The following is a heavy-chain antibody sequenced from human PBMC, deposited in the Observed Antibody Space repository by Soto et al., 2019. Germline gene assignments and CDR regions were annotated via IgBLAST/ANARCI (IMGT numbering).Heavy chain of an antibody. J-gene: IGHJ6*03. Sequence: SETLSLTCAVYGGSFSGYYWSWIRQPPGKGLEWIGEINHSGSTNYNPSLKSRVTISVDTSKNQFSLKLSSVTAADTAVYYCARGPYRKPKINYYMDVWGKGTTVTVSS. CDR3: ARGPYRKPKINYYMDV. V-gene: IGHV4-34*01. CDR2: INHSGST. D-gene: IGHD4-4*01. CDR1: GGSFSGYY.